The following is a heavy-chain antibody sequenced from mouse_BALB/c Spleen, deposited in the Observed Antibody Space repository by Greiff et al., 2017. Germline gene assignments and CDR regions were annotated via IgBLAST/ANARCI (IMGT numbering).Heavy chain of an antibody. Sequence: EVHLVESGGGLVKPGGSLKLSCAASGFTFSSYTMSWVRQTPEKRLEWVATISSGGSYTYYPDSVKGRFTISRDNAKNTLYLQMSSLKSADTAMYYCTREYFDVWGAGTTVTVSS. CDR1: GFTFSSYT. CDR2: ISSGGSYT. CDR3: TREYFDV. V-gene: IGHV5-6-4*01. J-gene: IGHJ1*01.